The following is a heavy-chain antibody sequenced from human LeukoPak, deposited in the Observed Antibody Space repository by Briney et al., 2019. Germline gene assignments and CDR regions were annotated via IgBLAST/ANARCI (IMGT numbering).Heavy chain of an antibody. CDR2: VIDSDFNEANRDIT. V-gene: IGHV4-59*12. CDR3: AREAAGYCSSTSCSYDALDI. CDR1: LASINKDH. D-gene: IGHD2-2*01. J-gene: IGHJ3*02. Sequence: PSETLSLTCTVSLASINKDHWAWIRPPPGRGREGIGYVIDSDFNEANRDITNYNPSLDTRVTTSRDTPKNQFSLKLSSVTAADTAVYYCAREAAGYCSSTSCSYDALDIWGQGTMVTVSS.